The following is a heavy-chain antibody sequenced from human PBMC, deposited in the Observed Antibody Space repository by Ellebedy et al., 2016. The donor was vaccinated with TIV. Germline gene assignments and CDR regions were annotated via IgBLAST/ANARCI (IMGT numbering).Heavy chain of an antibody. V-gene: IGHV3-48*04. CDR3: ARVILTGPADIDAFDI. Sequence: PGGSLRLSCVASGFTFSSYSMNWVRQAPGKGLEWVAYISSPGSSVEYAGSVMGRFTISRDNAKSSLYLQMNSLRAEDTAVYYCARVILTGPADIDAFDIWGQGTTVTVSS. D-gene: IGHD3-9*01. CDR2: ISSPGSSV. CDR1: GFTFSSYS. J-gene: IGHJ3*02.